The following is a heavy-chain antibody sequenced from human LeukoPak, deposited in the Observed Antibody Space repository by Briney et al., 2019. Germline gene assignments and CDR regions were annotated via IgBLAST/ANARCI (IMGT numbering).Heavy chain of an antibody. Sequence: SAESLSLTCTVSGCSISSYYWSWIRQPPGKGLEWVGYIYYSGSTNYNPSLKSRVTISVDTSKTQFSLKLSSVTAADTAVYYCARELGYSLAAFYIWGQGTTVTVSS. D-gene: IGHD2-15*01. CDR3: ARELGYSLAAFYI. J-gene: IGHJ3*02. V-gene: IGHV4-59*01. CDR2: IYYSGST. CDR1: GCSISSYY.